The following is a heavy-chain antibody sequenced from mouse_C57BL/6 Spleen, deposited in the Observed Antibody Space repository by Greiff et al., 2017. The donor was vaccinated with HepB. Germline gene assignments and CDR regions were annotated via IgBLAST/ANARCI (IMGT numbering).Heavy chain of an antibody. CDR3: ARGRLLWYSFAY. CDR2: IYPGSGNT. D-gene: IGHD2-1*01. Sequence: VQLQQSGAELVRPGASVKLSCKASGYTFTDYYINWVKQRPGQGLEWIARIYPGSGNTYYNEKFKGKATLTAEKSSSTAYMQLSSLTSEDSAVYFCARGRLLWYSFAYWGQGTLVTVSA. CDR1: GYTFTDYY. V-gene: IGHV1-76*01. J-gene: IGHJ3*01.